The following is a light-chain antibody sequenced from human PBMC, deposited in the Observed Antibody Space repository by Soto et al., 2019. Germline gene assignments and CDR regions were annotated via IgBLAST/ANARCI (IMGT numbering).Light chain of an antibody. J-gene: IGLJ2*01. Sequence: QSVLTQPPSVSAAPRQKVTISCSGSNTNIGNNYVSWYQQLPGTAPKLLIYETNKRPSGIPDRFSGSKSGTSASPGITGLQTGDEADYYCGTWDSSLTAVVFGGGTKLTVL. CDR2: ETN. V-gene: IGLV1-51*01. CDR3: GTWDSSLTAVV. CDR1: NTNIGNNY.